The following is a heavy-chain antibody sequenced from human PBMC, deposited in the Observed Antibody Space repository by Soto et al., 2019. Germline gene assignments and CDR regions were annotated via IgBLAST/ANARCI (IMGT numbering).Heavy chain of an antibody. J-gene: IGHJ6*02. D-gene: IGHD2-8*01. CDR3: ARGPGSCTSGVCYSPGYYGMDV. Sequence: GGSLRLSCAASGFTFSSYAMSWVRQAPGKGPEWVSAMSTSGGSTYYADSVKGRFPISRDNSKNTLYLQMNSLRADDTAVYYCARGPGSCTSGVCYSPGYYGMDVWCQGTTVTVSS. CDR1: GFTFSSYA. V-gene: IGHV3-23*01. CDR2: MSTSGGST.